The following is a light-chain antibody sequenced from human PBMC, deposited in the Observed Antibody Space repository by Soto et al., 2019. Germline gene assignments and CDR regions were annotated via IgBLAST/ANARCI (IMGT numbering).Light chain of an antibody. Sequence: QSVLTQPASVSGSPGQSITISCTGTSNEVGSYNYVSWYQHHPGKAPKLLIYDVSNRPSGVSNRFSGSKSDNTASLTISGLQPEDEADYYSSSYTTSNTRQIVFGTGTKVTVL. CDR1: SNEVGSYNY. CDR2: DVS. V-gene: IGLV2-14*03. CDR3: SSYTTSNTRQIV. J-gene: IGLJ1*01.